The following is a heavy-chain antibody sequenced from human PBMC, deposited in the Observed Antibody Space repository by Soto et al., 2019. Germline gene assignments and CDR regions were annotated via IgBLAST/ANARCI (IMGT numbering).Heavy chain of an antibody. CDR1: GFTFSSYG. D-gene: IGHD6-19*01. CDR3: AKDIGQWEAVAGRGPY. J-gene: IGHJ4*02. Sequence: QVQLVESGGGVVQPGRSLRLSCAASGFTFSSYGMHWVRQAPGKGLEWVAAISYDESNKYYADSVKGRFTISRDNSKNTLYLQMNSLRAEDTAVYYCAKDIGQWEAVAGRGPYWGQGTLVTVSS. V-gene: IGHV3-30*18. CDR2: ISYDESNK.